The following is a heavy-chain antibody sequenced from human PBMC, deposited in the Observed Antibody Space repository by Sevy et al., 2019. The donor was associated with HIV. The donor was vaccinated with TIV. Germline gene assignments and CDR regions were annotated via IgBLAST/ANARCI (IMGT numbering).Heavy chain of an antibody. CDR3: ARERGHSGYLIEYYFDY. Sequence: GGSLRLSCAASGFTFSSYSMNWVRQAPGKGLEWVSSISSSSSYIYYADSVKGRFTISRDNAKNSLYLQMNSLRAEDTAEYYCARERGHSGYLIEYYFDYWGQGTLVTVSS. D-gene: IGHD5-12*01. CDR1: GFTFSSYS. V-gene: IGHV3-21*01. J-gene: IGHJ4*02. CDR2: ISSSSSYI.